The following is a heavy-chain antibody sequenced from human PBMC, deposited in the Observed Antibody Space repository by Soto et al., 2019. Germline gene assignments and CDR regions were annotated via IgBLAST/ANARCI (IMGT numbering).Heavy chain of an antibody. CDR1: GFSLSTSGVG. Sequence: QITLKESGPTLVKPTQTLTLTCTFSGFSLSTSGVGVGWIRQPPGKALEWLALIYWDDDKRYSPSLKSRLTITQDTSKNQVVLTMTNMDPVDTATYYCAHSSGDYSGSGNWFDPWGQGTLVTVSS. D-gene: IGHD3-10*01. CDR3: AHSSGDYSGSGNWFDP. V-gene: IGHV2-5*02. CDR2: IYWDDDK. J-gene: IGHJ5*02.